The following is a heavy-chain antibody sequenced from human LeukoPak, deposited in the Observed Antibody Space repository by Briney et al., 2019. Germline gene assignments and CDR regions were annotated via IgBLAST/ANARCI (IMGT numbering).Heavy chain of an antibody. J-gene: IGHJ5*02. CDR1: GGSISPFY. CDR2: IYYTGGT. V-gene: IGHV4-59*01. CDR3: ARGKTYYFDSSRPGWFDP. Sequence: PSETLSLTCTVSGGSISPFYWNWIRQPPGKGLEWIGYIYYTGGTSYSPSLNSRVTMSVDTSKNQFSLKLSSVSAADTAVYYCARGKTYYFDSSRPGWFDPWGQGTLVTVSS. D-gene: IGHD3-22*01.